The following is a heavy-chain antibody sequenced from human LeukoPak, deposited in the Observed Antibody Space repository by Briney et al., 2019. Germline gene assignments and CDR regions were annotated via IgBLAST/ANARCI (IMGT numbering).Heavy chain of an antibody. Sequence: SAKVSCKASGGTFSSYAISWVRQAPGQGLEWMGRIIPILGIANYAQKFQGRVTITADKSTSTAYMELSSLRSEDTAVYYCARNPESLGYCSGGSCYPEDNWFDPWGQGTLVTVSS. J-gene: IGHJ5*02. CDR2: IIPILGIA. CDR3: ARNPESLGYCSGGSCYPEDNWFDP. CDR1: GGTFSSYA. V-gene: IGHV1-69*04. D-gene: IGHD2-15*01.